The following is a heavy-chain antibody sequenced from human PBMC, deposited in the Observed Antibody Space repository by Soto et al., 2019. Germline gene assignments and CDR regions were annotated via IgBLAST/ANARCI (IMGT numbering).Heavy chain of an antibody. Sequence: SVKVSCKASGGTFSSYAISWVRQAPGQGLEWMGGIIPIFGTANYAQKFQGRVTITADESTSTAYMEVRSVRSEDTAVYYCARVPGIAVAGRGYAFDIWGQATMVTVSS. V-gene: IGHV1-69*13. CDR1: GGTFSSYA. CDR2: IIPIFGTA. D-gene: IGHD6-19*01. J-gene: IGHJ3*02. CDR3: ARVPGIAVAGRGYAFDI.